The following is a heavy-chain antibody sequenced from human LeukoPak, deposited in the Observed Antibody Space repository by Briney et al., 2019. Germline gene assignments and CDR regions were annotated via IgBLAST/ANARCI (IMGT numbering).Heavy chain of an antibody. J-gene: IGHJ4*02. V-gene: IGHV3-30-3*01. CDR1: GFTFSNYA. Sequence: GGPLRLSCAASGFTFSNYAVDWVRQAPGKGLEWVAVISYDGNNKYYADSVKGRFTISRDDSKNTLYLQMNSLRTEDTAVYYCASGDYHDSSGYPTYFDSWGQGTLVTVSS. D-gene: IGHD3-22*01. CDR2: ISYDGNNK. CDR3: ASGDYHDSSGYPTYFDS.